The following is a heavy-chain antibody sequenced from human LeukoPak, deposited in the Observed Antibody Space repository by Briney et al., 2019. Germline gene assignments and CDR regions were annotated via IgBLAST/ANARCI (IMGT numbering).Heavy chain of an antibody. CDR3: AKVVAATLYFFDH. J-gene: IGHJ4*02. Sequence: PGGSLRLSCAASGFTFSSYAMSWVRQAPGKGLEWVSAISGSGGSTYYADSVKGRFTISRDNSKNTLDLQMNSLRAENTAIYYCAKVVAATLYFFDHWGQGTLVTVSS. V-gene: IGHV3-23*01. D-gene: IGHD2-15*01. CDR2: ISGSGGST. CDR1: GFTFSSYA.